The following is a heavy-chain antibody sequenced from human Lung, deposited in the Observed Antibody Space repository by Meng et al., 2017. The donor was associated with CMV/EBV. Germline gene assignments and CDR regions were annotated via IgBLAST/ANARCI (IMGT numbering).Heavy chain of an antibody. CDR2: IKQDESEK. D-gene: IGHD2-2*01. Sequence: GESLKISCAASGFTFSSYWMSWVRQAPGKGLEWVANIKQDESEKYYVDSVKGRFTISRDNAKNSLYLQMNSLRAEDTAVYYCARLVFGGAFDIWGQGTMVTVSS. CDR1: GFTFSSYW. V-gene: IGHV3-7*01. CDR3: ARLVFGGAFDI. J-gene: IGHJ3*02.